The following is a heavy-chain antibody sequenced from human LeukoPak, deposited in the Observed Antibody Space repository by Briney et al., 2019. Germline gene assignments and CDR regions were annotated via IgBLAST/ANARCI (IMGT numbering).Heavy chain of an antibody. CDR1: GYTFTGYY. CDR2: INPNSGGT. CDR3: ATLTPHVVVVAATSFDY. Sequence: ASVNVSCKTSGYTFTGYYMHWVRQAPGQGLEWMGWINPNSGGTNYAQKFQGRVTMTRDTSISTAYMELSRLRSDDTAVYYCATLTPHVVVVAATSFDYWGQGTLVTVSS. V-gene: IGHV1-2*02. J-gene: IGHJ4*02. D-gene: IGHD2-15*01.